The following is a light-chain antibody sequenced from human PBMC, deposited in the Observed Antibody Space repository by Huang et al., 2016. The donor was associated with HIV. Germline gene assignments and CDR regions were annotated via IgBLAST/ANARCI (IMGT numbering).Light chain of an antibody. V-gene: IGKV3-20*01. CDR2: GAS. J-gene: IGKJ2*01. CDR1: QSVSSNY. Sequence: EIVLTQSPGTLSLSPGERATLSCRASQSVSSNYLALYQQKPGQAPRLLIYGASNRATGIPDRFRGSGSGTDFTLTISRLEPEDFAVYYCQQYGTSPYTFGQGTKLEIK. CDR3: QQYGTSPYT.